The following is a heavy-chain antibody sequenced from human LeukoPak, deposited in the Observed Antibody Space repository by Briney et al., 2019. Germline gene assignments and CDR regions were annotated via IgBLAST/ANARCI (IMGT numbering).Heavy chain of an antibody. CDR1: GFTISNYW. Sequence: GGSLRLSCVGSGFTISNYWMHWVRQAPGTGLAWVSRIHPDGSITTYADSVKGRFTISRDNAKNTLYLQMNSLRAEDTAVYYCAHQQTYSPYNWFDPWGQGTLVTVSS. D-gene: IGHD5-12*01. J-gene: IGHJ5*02. CDR3: AHQQTYSPYNWFDP. CDR2: IHPDGSIT. V-gene: IGHV3-74*03.